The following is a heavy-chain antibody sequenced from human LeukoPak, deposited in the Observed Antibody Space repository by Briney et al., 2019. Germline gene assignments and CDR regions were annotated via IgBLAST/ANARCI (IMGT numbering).Heavy chain of an antibody. CDR1: GGTFSSYA. CDR2: IIPIFGTA. CDR3: ARESGSYPDAFDI. Sequence: SVKVSRKASGGTFSSYAISWVRQAPGQGLEWMGGIIPIFGTANYAQKFQGRVTITADESTSTAYMELSSLRSEDTAVYYCARESGSYPDAFDIWGQGTMVTVSS. J-gene: IGHJ3*02. D-gene: IGHD1-26*01. V-gene: IGHV1-69*13.